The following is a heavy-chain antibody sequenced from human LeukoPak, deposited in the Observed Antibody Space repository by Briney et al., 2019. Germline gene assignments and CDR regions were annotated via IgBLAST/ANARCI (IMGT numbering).Heavy chain of an antibody. D-gene: IGHD3-16*01. J-gene: IGHJ4*02. CDR3: ARDLGGPDY. CDR2: INDDGSDT. V-gene: IGHV3-74*01. CDR1: GGSFSGYY. Sequence: ETLSLTCAVYGGSFSGYYWSWIRQPPGKGLVWVSRINDDGSDTAYADSVKGRFTISRDNAKNTVYLQMNSLRVEDTAVYYCARDLGGPDYWGQGARVTVSS.